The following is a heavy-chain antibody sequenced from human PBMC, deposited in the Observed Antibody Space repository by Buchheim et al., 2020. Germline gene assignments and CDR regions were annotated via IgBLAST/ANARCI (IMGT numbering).Heavy chain of an antibody. CDR1: GFTFSSYA. V-gene: IGHV3-30-3*01. CDR3: ARIRATMIVVGPFDP. CDR2: ISYDGSNK. J-gene: IGHJ5*02. D-gene: IGHD3-22*01. Sequence: QVQLVESGGGVVQPGRSLRLSCAASGFTFSSYAMHWVRQAPGKGLEWVAVISYDGSNKYYADSVKGRVTISRANSKNKLYLQMNSLRAEDTAVYYCARIRATMIVVGPFDPWGQGTL.